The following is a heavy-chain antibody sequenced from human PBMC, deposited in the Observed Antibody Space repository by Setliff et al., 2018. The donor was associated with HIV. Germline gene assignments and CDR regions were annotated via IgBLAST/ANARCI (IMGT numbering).Heavy chain of an antibody. Sequence: ASVKVSCKASGYNFMDYYIYWVRQAPGQGLEWMGIINPSGGSTNYAQKFQGRVTVTRDTSTSTVYMALSSLRSEDTAVYYCASSGSYYHGVYWGQGTLVTVSS. V-gene: IGHV1-46*01. CDR2: INPSGGST. D-gene: IGHD1-26*01. CDR1: GYNFMDYY. CDR3: ASSGSYYHGVY. J-gene: IGHJ4*02.